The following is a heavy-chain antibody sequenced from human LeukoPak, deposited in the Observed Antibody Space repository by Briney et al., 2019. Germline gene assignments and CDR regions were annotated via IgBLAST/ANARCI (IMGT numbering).Heavy chain of an antibody. D-gene: IGHD3-10*01. V-gene: IGHV3-74*01. CDR1: GFTFSTYW. CDR3: ARGLGRELDGAFDI. Sequence: GGSLRLSCAASGFTFSTYWMHWVRQAPGKGLVWVSRISSDGRSTSYADSVKGRFTISRDNSRNTLYLQMNSLRAEDTAVYYCARGLGRELDGAFDIWGQGTMVTVSS. J-gene: IGHJ3*02. CDR2: ISSDGRST.